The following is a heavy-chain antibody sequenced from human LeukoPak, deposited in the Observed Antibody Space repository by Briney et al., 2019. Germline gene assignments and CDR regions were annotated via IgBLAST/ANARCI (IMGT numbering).Heavy chain of an antibody. D-gene: IGHD1-14*01. CDR2: ISYDGSNK. CDR3: ASAQPEGIPYFDY. Sequence: PGGSLRLSCAASGFTFSSYGMHWVRQAPGKGLEWVAVISYDGSNKYYADSVKGRFTISRDNSKNTLYLQMNSLRAEDTAVYYCASAQPEGIPYFDYWGQGTLVTVSS. CDR1: GFTFSSYG. V-gene: IGHV3-30*03. J-gene: IGHJ4*02.